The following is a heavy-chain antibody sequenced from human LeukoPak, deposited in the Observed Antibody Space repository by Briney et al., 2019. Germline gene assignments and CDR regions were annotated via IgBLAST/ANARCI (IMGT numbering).Heavy chain of an antibody. V-gene: IGHV4-59*01. CDR1: GGSINNYY. CDR3: ARMGYCSSTSCSTH. D-gene: IGHD2-2*01. J-gene: IGHJ4*02. CDR2: MYYSGNT. Sequence: SETLSLTCTVSGGSINNYYWSWIRQPPGKGLEWIGYMYYSGNTNYNPSLKSRVTLALDMSNNQFSLELNSVTAADTAVYYCARMGYCSSTSCSTHWGQGTLVTVSS.